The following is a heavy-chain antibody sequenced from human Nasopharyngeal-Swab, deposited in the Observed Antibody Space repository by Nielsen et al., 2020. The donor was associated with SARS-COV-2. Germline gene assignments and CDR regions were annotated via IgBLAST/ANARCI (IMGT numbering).Heavy chain of an antibody. J-gene: IGHJ5*02. Sequence: ASVQVSCMASGYTFTGYYMHWVRQATGQGLEWMGGFDHEDGETIYAQKFQGRVTMTEDTSTDTAYMELSSLRSEDTAVYYCASLRYPRYYGSGRHQDPWGQGTLVTVSS. V-gene: IGHV1-24*01. CDR3: ASLRYPRYYGSGRHQDP. CDR2: FDHEDGET. D-gene: IGHD3-10*01. CDR1: GYTFTGYY.